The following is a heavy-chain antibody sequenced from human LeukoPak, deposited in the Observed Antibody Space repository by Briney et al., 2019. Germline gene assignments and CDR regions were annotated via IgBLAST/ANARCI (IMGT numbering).Heavy chain of an antibody. Sequence: ASVKVSCKASGYTFTGYYTHWVRQAPGQGLEWMGWTNPNSGGTDYAQKFQGRVTMARDTSISTAYMEVSSLTSDDTAVYYCSRGRADGYSGYDFGDYWGQGTLVTVSS. CDR1: GYTFTGYY. J-gene: IGHJ4*02. CDR3: SRGRADGYSGYDFGDY. CDR2: TNPNSGGT. V-gene: IGHV1-2*02. D-gene: IGHD5-12*01.